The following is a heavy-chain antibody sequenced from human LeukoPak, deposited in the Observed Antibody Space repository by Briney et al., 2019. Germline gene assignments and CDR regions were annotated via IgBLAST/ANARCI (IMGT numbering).Heavy chain of an antibody. D-gene: IGHD6-6*01. Sequence: GGSLRLSCAASGFTFSSYSMNWVRQAPGKGLEWVSSISSRSSYIYYADSVKGRFTISRDNAKNSLYLQMNSLRAEDTAVYYCARVSGIAARQGKDWFDPWGQGTLVTVSS. CDR2: ISSRSSYI. CDR3: ARVSGIAARQGKDWFDP. J-gene: IGHJ5*02. V-gene: IGHV3-21*01. CDR1: GFTFSSYS.